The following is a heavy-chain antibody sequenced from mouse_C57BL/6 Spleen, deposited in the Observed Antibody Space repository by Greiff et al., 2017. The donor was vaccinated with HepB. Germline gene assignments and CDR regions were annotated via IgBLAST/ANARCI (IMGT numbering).Heavy chain of an antibody. D-gene: IGHD1-1*01. V-gene: IGHV1-64*01. CDR1: GYTFTSYW. CDR2: IHPNSGST. J-gene: IGHJ2*01. Sequence: QVQLQQPGAELVKPGASVMLSCKASGYTFTSYWMHWVKQRPGQGLEWIGMIHPNSGSTNYNEKFKSKATLTVDKSSSTAYMQLSSLTSEDSAVYYCARSGSSYDYFDYWGQGTTLTVSS. CDR3: ARSGSSYDYFDY.